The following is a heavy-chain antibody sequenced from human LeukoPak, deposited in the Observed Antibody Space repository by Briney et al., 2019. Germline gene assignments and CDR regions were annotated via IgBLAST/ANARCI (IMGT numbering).Heavy chain of an antibody. CDR3: ACGHIVVVPAIHD. V-gene: IGHV3-21*01. CDR1: GFTFSSYS. J-gene: IGHJ4*02. D-gene: IGHD2-21*02. Sequence: GGSLRLSCAASGFTFSSYSMNWVRQAPGKGLEWVSSISSSSSYIYYADSVKGRFTISRDNAKNSLYLQMNSLRAEDTAVYYCACGHIVVVPAIHDWGQGTLVTVSS. CDR2: ISSSSSYI.